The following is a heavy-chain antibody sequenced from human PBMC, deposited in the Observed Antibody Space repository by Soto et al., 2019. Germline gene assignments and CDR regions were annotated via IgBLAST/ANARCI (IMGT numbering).Heavy chain of an antibody. V-gene: IGHV1-18*01. J-gene: IGHJ4*02. CDR3: ARGGMLTFGGYIVY. CDR2: ISAYNGDT. D-gene: IGHD3-16*02. CDR1: GYTFSSYG. Sequence: QVQLVQSGAEVKKPGASVKVSCKASGYTFSSYGFSWLRQAPGQRLEWMGWISAYNGDTKYAQRFQDRVTLTTETSTTTAYMELRSLRSDDTAGYYCARGGMLTFGGYIVYWGQGTRVIVSS.